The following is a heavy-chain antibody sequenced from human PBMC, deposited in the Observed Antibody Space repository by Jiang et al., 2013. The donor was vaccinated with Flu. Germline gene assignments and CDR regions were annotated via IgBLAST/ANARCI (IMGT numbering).Heavy chain of an antibody. D-gene: IGHD2-15*01. CDR2: IYYSGDT. CDR1: GGSISSSSYY. V-gene: IGHV4-39*07. J-gene: IGHJ4*02. Sequence: GSGLVKPSETLSLTCTVSGGSISSSSYYWGWIRQPPGKGLEWIGSIYYSGDTFYNPSLEGQVTISVDTSKNQFSLRLRSVTAADTAVYYCARLGYCSGHRCLPDYWGQGTLVTVSS. CDR3: ARLGYCSGHRCLPDY.